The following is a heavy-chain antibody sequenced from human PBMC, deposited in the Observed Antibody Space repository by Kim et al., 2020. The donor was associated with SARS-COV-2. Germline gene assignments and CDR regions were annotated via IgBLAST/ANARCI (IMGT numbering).Heavy chain of an antibody. D-gene: IGHD4-17*01. CDR2: DSET. CDR3: ARGDYGFY. Sequence: DSETKYSPSFQGQVTMSVDKSISTAYLQWSSLKASDTAMYYCARGDYGFYWGQGTLVTVSS. V-gene: IGHV5-51*01. J-gene: IGHJ4*02.